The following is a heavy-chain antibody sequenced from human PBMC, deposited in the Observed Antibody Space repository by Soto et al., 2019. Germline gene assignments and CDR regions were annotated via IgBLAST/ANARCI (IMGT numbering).Heavy chain of an antibody. CDR1: GYTLTELS. Sequence: QVQLVQSGAEVKKPGASVKVSCKVSGYTLTELSMHWVRQAPGKGLEWMGGFDPEDGETIYAQKFQGRVTMTEDTSKDTAYMELSSLRSEDTAVYYCATDYLLGYCSSTSCPGYAFDIWGQGTMVTVSS. J-gene: IGHJ3*02. CDR2: FDPEDGET. D-gene: IGHD2-2*01. V-gene: IGHV1-24*01. CDR3: ATDYLLGYCSSTSCPGYAFDI.